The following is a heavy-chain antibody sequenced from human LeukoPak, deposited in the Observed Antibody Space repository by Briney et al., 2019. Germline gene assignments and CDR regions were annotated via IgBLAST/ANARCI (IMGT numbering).Heavy chain of an antibody. D-gene: IGHD3-10*01. Sequence: SETLSLTCAVYGGSFSGYYWSWIRQPPGKGLEWSEEINHSGSTNYNPSLKSRVTISVDTSKNQFSLKLSSVTAADTAVYYCARLNWETYGSGSYPSGAFDIWGQGTMVTVSS. V-gene: IGHV4-34*01. CDR3: ARLNWETYGSGSYPSGAFDI. CDR2: INHSGST. CDR1: GGSFSGYY. J-gene: IGHJ3*02.